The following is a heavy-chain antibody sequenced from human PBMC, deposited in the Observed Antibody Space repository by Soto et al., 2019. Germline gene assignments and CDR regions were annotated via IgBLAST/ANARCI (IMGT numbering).Heavy chain of an antibody. V-gene: IGHV1-18*01. J-gene: IGHJ4*02. CDR3: ARTEGRSTRGDY. Sequence: ASVKVSCKASGYSFTTYGVTWVRQAPGQGLEWMGWISTYNGDTRVAQQHQGRVTLTTDTSTNAAHMELRSLRSDGTAIYYCARTEGRSTRGDYWGQGTLVTVSS. D-gene: IGHD2-8*01. CDR1: GYSFTTYG. CDR2: ISTYNGDT.